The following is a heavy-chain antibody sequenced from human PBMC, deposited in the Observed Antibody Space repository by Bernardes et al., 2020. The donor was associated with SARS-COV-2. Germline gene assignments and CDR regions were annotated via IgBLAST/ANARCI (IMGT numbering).Heavy chain of an antibody. J-gene: IGHJ4*02. Sequence: ASVKASCKVSGYTLTKLSIHWVRQAPGKGLEWMGGFDPEEGETIYAQRFQGRVTMTEDTFRDTAYMELSSLYSEDTAVYYCATFPRGYSGNDATYFAFEIWGQGTLVTVSS. V-gene: IGHV1-24*01. CDR2: FDPEEGET. D-gene: IGHD5-12*01. CDR1: GYTLTKLS. CDR3: ATFPRGYSGNDATYFAFEI.